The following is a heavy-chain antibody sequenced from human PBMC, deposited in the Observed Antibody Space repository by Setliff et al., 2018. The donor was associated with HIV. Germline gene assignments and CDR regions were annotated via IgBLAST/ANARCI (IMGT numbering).Heavy chain of an antibody. Sequence: LSLTCAVYGGSFSGHFWTWIRQHPGKGLEWIGNINPNGDTNYNYISSMKGRLTLSLDTSKNQFSLTLRSVTAADTAVYYCASLLVSHAGGLFDFWGHGNLVTVSS. V-gene: IGHV4-34*01. CDR2: INPNGDT. CDR1: GGSFSGHF. CDR3: ASLLVSHAGGLFDF. J-gene: IGHJ4*01. D-gene: IGHD1-26*01.